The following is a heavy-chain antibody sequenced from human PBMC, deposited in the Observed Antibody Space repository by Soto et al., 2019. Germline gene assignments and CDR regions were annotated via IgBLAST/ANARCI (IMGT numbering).Heavy chain of an antibody. V-gene: IGHV3-23*01. CDR3: ARDSNWNYEGFFDY. CDR2: AGSGGGT. D-gene: IGHD1-7*01. CDR1: GFTFSSSG. Sequence: GGSLRLSCAASGFTFSSSGMSWVRQAPGKGLEWVSTAGSGGGTHYAESVKGRFTVSRDNSKNTLYLQMNSLRADDSAVYYCARDSNWNYEGFFDYWGQGTLVTVSS. J-gene: IGHJ4*02.